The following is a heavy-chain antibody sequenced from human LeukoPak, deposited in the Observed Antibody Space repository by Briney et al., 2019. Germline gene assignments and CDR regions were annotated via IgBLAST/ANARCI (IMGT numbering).Heavy chain of an antibody. Sequence: KPSETLSLTCAVSGYSISSGYYWGWIRQPPGKGLEWIGSFYHNGSTYYNPSLKSRVTISVDTSKNQFSLKLSSVTAADTAVYYCASGTPWFDPWGQGTLVTVSS. J-gene: IGHJ5*02. CDR2: FYHNGST. D-gene: IGHD1-7*01. CDR1: GYSISSGYY. V-gene: IGHV4-38-2*01. CDR3: ASGTPWFDP.